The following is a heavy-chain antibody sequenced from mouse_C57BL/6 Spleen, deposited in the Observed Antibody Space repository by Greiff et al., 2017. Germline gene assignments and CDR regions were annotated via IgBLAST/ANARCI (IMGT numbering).Heavy chain of an antibody. CDR1: GYTFTSYW. CDR2: IYPGCGST. CDR3: ARWGTTVVARWYFDV. J-gene: IGHJ1*03. V-gene: IGHV1-55*01. D-gene: IGHD1-1*01. Sequence: QVQLQQPGAELVKPGASVKMSCKASGYTFTSYWITWVKQRPGQGLEWIGDIYPGCGSTNYNEKFKSKATLTVDTSSSTAYMQLSSLTSEDAAVYYCARWGTTVVARWYFDVWGTGTTVTVAS.